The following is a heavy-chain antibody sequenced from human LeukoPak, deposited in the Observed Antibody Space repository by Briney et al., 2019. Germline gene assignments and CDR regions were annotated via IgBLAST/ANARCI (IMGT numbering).Heavy chain of an antibody. CDR2: ISSSSSPI. D-gene: IGHD2-2*01. J-gene: IGHJ4*02. CDR1: GFTLSSYS. Sequence: GGSLRLSCAASGFTLSSYSMNWVRQAPGKGLEWVSYISSSSSPIYYADSVKGRFTISRDNAKNSLYLQMNSLRAEDTAVYYCARAPTSTSCYYFDYWGQGTLVTVSS. V-gene: IGHV3-48*01. CDR3: ARAPTSTSCYYFDY.